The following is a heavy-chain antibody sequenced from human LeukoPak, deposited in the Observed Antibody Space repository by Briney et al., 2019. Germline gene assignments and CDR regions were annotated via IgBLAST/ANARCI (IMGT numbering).Heavy chain of an antibody. V-gene: IGHV4-4*07. Sequence: PSETLSLTCTVSNGSISIYYWSWVRQPAGKGLEWIGRISASGSTNYNPSLKSRVTMSLDTSKNQFSLKLSSVTAADTAVYYCARVRDGSSFSAFDMWGQGTMVTVSS. CDR2: ISASGST. J-gene: IGHJ3*02. D-gene: IGHD1-26*01. CDR1: NGSISIYY. CDR3: ARVRDGSSFSAFDM.